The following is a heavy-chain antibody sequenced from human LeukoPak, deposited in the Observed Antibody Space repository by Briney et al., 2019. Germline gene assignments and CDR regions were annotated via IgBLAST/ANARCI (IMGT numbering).Heavy chain of an antibody. D-gene: IGHD3-3*01. Sequence: PGGSLRLSCAASGFTFSSYTFYWVRQAPGKGLEWVSCISNSNSYIYYAESVKGRFTISRDNAKNSLYLQMNSLRAEDTAVYYCARVLFGYYGVDVWGQGTTVTVSS. CDR1: GFTFSSYT. J-gene: IGHJ6*02. V-gene: IGHV3-21*01. CDR3: ARVLFGYYGVDV. CDR2: ISNSNSYI.